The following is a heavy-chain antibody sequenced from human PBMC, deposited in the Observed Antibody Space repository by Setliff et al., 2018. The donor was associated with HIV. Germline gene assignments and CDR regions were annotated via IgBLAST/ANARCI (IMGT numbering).Heavy chain of an antibody. J-gene: IGHJ6*03. CDR1: GFGFTFSTYC. CDR3: ARSRGIGNYHWGV. D-gene: IGHD3-10*01. Sequence: PSETLRLSCVASGFGFTFSTYCMDWFRQAPGRGLEWVSSISYGSTYIYQSESVRGRFTISRDDAKKSLYLQMNSLGAEDTAVYYCARSRGIGNYHWGVWGKGTTVTVSS. CDR2: ISYGSTYI. V-gene: IGHV3-21*01.